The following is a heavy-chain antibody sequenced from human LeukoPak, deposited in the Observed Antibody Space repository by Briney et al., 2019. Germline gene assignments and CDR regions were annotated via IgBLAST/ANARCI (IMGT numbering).Heavy chain of an antibody. CDR2: ISSSSSTI. V-gene: IGHV3-48*01. CDR1: GFTFSSYS. CDR3: AKDWDYGSGSYWDY. J-gene: IGHJ4*02. Sequence: GGSLRLSCAASGFTFSSYSMNWVRQAPGKGLEWVSYISSSSSTIYYADSVKGRFTISRDNSKNTLYLQMNSLRAEDTAVYYCAKDWDYGSGSYWDYWGQGTLVTVSS. D-gene: IGHD3-10*01.